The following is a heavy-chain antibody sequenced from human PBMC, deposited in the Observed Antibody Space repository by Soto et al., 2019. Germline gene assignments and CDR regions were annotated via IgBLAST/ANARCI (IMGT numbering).Heavy chain of an antibody. V-gene: IGHV3-30*10. CDR1: GFTFSSYA. CDR3: AKDFWDIVLVPAAKDHLSPTGMDV. Sequence: GGSLRLSCSASGFTFSSYAMHWVRQAPGKGLEWVAVISYDGSNKYYTDSVKGRFTISRDNSKNTLYLQMNSLRAEDTAVYYCAKDFWDIVLVPAAKDHLSPTGMDVWGQGTTVTVSS. CDR2: ISYDGSNK. J-gene: IGHJ6*02. D-gene: IGHD2-2*01.